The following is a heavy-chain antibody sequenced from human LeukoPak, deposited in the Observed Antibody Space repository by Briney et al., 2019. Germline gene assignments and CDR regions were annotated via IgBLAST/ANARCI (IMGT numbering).Heavy chain of an antibody. CDR2: ISYDGSNK. CDR1: GFTFSSYA. J-gene: IGHJ4*02. CDR3: ARSYGSGSYSEYYFDY. D-gene: IGHD3-10*01. V-gene: IGHV3-30*04. Sequence: GGSLRLSCAASGFTFSSYAMHWVRQAPGKGLEWVAVISYDGSNKYYADSAKGRFTISRDNSKNTLYLQVNSLRAEDTAVYYCARSYGSGSYSEYYFDYWGQGTLVTVSS.